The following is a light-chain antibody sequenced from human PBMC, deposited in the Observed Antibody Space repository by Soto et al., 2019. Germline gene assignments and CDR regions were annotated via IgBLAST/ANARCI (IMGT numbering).Light chain of an antibody. Sequence: DIQMTQSPSSLSASVGDRVTITCRASQSISSYLNWYQQKPGKAPKLLIYDASSLESGVPSRFRGSGSGTEFTLTISSLQPDDFATYYCQQYNSYRTFGQGTKVDIK. CDR1: QSISSY. J-gene: IGKJ1*01. CDR2: DAS. V-gene: IGKV1-5*01. CDR3: QQYNSYRT.